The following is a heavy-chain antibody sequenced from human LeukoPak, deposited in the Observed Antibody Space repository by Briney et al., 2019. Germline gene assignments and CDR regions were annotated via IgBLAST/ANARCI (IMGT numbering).Heavy chain of an antibody. CDR3: ARVPRDSSGWYVY. Sequence: ASVKVSCKASGYTFTTYVMHWVRQAPGQRLEWMGWINAGTGNRKYSQKFQDRVTITSDTSASTVYMELSSLRSEDTAVYYCARVPRDSSGWYVYWGQGTLVTVSS. CDR1: GYTFTTYV. J-gene: IGHJ4*02. D-gene: IGHD6-13*01. CDR2: INAGTGNR. V-gene: IGHV1-3*01.